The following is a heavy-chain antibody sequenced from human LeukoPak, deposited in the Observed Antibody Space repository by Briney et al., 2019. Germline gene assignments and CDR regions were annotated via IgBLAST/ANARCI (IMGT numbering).Heavy chain of an antibody. J-gene: IGHJ3*02. D-gene: IGHD2-21*02. CDR2: ISSSSSYI. CDR1: GFTFSSYS. Sequence: GGSLRLSCAASGFTFSSYSMIWVRQAPGKGLEWVSSISSSSSYIYYADSVIGRFTISRDNAKNSLYLHMNSLRAEDTAVYYCARERRGVTVIIDAFDIWGQGTVVTVSS. CDR3: ARERRGVTVIIDAFDI. V-gene: IGHV3-21*01.